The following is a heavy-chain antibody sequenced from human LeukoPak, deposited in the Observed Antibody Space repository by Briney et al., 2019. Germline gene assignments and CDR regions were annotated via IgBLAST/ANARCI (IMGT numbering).Heavy chain of an antibody. Sequence: PGRSLRLSCAASGFTFSDHHMDWVRQAPRKGLEWIGRSRNKGRGYSTVFAASVKGRFTISRDEPKNSLYLQMNSLKTEDTAVYYCTSIFYYETGGYYPDHWGQGTLVTVSS. D-gene: IGHD3-22*01. CDR1: GFTFSDHH. CDR2: SRNKGRGYST. V-gene: IGHV3-72*01. CDR3: TSIFYYETGGYYPDH. J-gene: IGHJ4*02.